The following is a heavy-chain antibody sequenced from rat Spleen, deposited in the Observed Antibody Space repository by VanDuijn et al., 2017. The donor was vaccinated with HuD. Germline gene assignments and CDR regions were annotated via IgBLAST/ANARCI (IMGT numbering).Heavy chain of an antibody. CDR2: ITNASGRT. CDR1: GFTFSNYA. V-gene: IGHV5S13*01. J-gene: IGHJ2*01. CDR3: ARRREQLRFDY. D-gene: IGHD1-10*01. Sequence: EVQLVESGGRLVQPGRSLKLSCAASGFTFSNYAMAWVRQAPTKGLAWVASITNASGRTYYPDSVKGRFTISRDTAQNTLYLQMNSLRSEDTATYYCARRREQLRFDYWGQGVMVTVSS.